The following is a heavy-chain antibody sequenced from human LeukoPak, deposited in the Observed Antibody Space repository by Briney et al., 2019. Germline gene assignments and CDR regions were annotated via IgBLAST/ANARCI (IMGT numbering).Heavy chain of an antibody. J-gene: IGHJ4*02. D-gene: IGHD6-19*01. CDR1: GYTFSTYA. CDR3: ARGGPNSGGWTLDH. Sequence: ASVKVSCKTSGYTFSTYAMHRVRQAPGQRLEWMGCINGDNGNTQYSQKFQGRVTFTRDTSASTAYMELSSLTSEDMAVFYCARGGPNSGGWTLDHWGQGTLVSVSS. CDR2: INGDNGNT. V-gene: IGHV1-3*03.